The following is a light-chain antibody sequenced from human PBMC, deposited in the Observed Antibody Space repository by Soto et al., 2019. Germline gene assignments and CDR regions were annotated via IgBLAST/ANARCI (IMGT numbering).Light chain of an antibody. Sequence: DIQMTQSPSSLSASLGDRVTITCRASQSTSIFLNWYQQKPGKAPKLLIYAASSLQSGDPARFSGSGSGTDFTLTISSLQPEDFATYYCQQSHNSPWTFGQGTKVEIK. CDR2: AAS. CDR3: QQSHNSPWT. CDR1: QSTSIF. J-gene: IGKJ1*01. V-gene: IGKV1-39*01.